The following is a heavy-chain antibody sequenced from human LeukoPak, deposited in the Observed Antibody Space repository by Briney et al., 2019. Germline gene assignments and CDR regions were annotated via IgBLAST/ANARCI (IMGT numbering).Heavy chain of an antibody. Sequence: GWSLRLSCAPSGFTFSTYWMTWVRHSPGKGLEWVANIYPDGSEKYYVDSVKGRFTISRDNAKNSLYLQMSNLRAEDTAVYYCARHMDWSFDYWGQGTLVTVSS. V-gene: IGHV3-7*01. CDR3: ARHMDWSFDY. CDR1: GFTFSTYW. CDR2: IYPDGSEK. J-gene: IGHJ4*02. D-gene: IGHD2-2*03.